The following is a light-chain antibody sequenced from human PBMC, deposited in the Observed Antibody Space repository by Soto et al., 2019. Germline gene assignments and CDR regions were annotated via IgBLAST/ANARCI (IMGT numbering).Light chain of an antibody. V-gene: IGLV2-14*01. CDR1: SSDIGKYDY. Sequence: QSALTQPVSVSASPGQSISISCAGTSSDIGKYDYVSWYQHHPGKAPKVIISEVSDRPSGVSNRFSGSKSGNTASLTISGLQAEDEADYYCGSYTSRRTYVFGTGTKVTVL. CDR2: EVS. J-gene: IGLJ1*01. CDR3: GSYTSRRTYV.